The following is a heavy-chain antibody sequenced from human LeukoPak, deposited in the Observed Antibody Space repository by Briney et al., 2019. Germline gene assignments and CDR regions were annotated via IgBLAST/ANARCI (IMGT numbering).Heavy chain of an antibody. V-gene: IGHV3-30-3*01. Sequence: GGSLRLSCAASGFTFSSYAMHGVRQAPGKGLEWVAVISYDGSNKYYADSVKGRFTISRDNSKNTLYLQMNSLRAEDTAVYYCARDSYYYDSSGYWDYWGQGTLVTVSS. CDR3: ARDSYYYDSSGYWDY. CDR2: ISYDGSNK. D-gene: IGHD3-22*01. J-gene: IGHJ4*02. CDR1: GFTFSSYA.